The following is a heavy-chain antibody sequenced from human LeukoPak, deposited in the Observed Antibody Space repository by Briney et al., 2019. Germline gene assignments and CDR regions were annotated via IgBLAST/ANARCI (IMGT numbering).Heavy chain of an antibody. D-gene: IGHD5-24*01. V-gene: IGHV3-74*01. J-gene: IGHJ4*02. CDR3: ARDRDGPDY. Sequence: GGSLRLSCAASGFTFSNYWMHWVRQGPRKGLVWVSRINSDGSSTRYADSVKGRFTISRDNAKNTLYLQMNSLRAEDTAVYYCARDRDGPDYWGQGTLVTVSS. CDR2: INSDGSST. CDR1: GFTFSNYW.